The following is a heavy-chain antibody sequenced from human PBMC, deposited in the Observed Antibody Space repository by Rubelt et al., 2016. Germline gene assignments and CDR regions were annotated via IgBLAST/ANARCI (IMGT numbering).Heavy chain of an antibody. CDR1: GFTFSNAW. Sequence: EVQLAESGGGLVKPGGSLRLSCAASGFTFSNAWMSWVRQAPGKGLEWVANIKQDGSEKYYVDSVKGRFTISRDNAKNALYRQMNSLRAEDTAIYYCARRGIYMAESFDIWGQGTMVAVSS. V-gene: IGHV3-7*03. J-gene: IGHJ3*02. CDR2: IKQDGSEK. D-gene: IGHD2/OR15-2a*01. CDR3: ARRGIYMAESFDI.